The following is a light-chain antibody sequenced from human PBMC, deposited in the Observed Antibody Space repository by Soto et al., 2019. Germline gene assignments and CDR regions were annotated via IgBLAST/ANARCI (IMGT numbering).Light chain of an antibody. CDR1: SSDVGNYNY. CDR3: TSPTPGSLYV. V-gene: IGLV2-14*01. CDR2: MVS. J-gene: IGLJ1*01. Sequence: QSVLTQPASVSGSPGQSITISCTGTSSDVGNYNYFSWYQQYPGRVPKLLIYMVSNRPSGVSNRFSGSKSGNTASLTISGLQAEDEADYFCTSPTPGSLYVFGTGTKVTVL.